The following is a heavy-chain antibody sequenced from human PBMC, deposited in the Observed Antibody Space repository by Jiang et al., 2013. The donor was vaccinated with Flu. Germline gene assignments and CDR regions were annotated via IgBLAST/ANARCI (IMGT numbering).Heavy chain of an antibody. CDR3: ARDLRAGDYGDSYFDY. V-gene: IGHV1-18*01. J-gene: IGHJ4*02. CDR2: ISAYNGNT. D-gene: IGHD4-17*01. Sequence: KASGYTFTSYGISWVRQAPGQGLEWMGWISAYNGNTNYAQKLQGRVTMTTDTSTSTAYMELRSLRSDDTAVYYCARDLRAGDYGDSYFDYWGQGTLVTVSS. CDR1: GYTFTSYG.